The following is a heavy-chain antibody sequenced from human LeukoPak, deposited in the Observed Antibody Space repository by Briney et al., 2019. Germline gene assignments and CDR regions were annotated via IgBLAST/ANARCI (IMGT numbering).Heavy chain of an antibody. V-gene: IGHV4-59*01. J-gene: IGHJ6*02. Sequence: SETLSLTCTVSGGSISSYYWSWIRQPPGKGLEWIGYIYYSGSTNYNPSLKSRVTISVDTSKNQFSLKLSSVTAADTAVCYCARDIVVPAAIPPNYYYYYGMDVWGQGTTVTVSS. CDR2: IYYSGST. D-gene: IGHD2-2*02. CDR3: ARDIVVPAAIPPNYYYYYGMDV. CDR1: GGSISSYY.